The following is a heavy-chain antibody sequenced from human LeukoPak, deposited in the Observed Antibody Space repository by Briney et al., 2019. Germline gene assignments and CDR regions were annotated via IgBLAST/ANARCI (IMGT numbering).Heavy chain of an antibody. Sequence: GGSLRLSCAASGFTFSSYSMTWVRQAPGKGLEWVSSISSSSSSYIYYADSVKGRFTISRDNAKNSLYLQMNSLRAEDTAVYYCAREVSYGEDFDYWGQGTLVTVSS. CDR2: ISSSSSSYI. J-gene: IGHJ4*02. V-gene: IGHV3-21*01. CDR1: GFTFSSYS. D-gene: IGHD5-18*01. CDR3: AREVSYGEDFDY.